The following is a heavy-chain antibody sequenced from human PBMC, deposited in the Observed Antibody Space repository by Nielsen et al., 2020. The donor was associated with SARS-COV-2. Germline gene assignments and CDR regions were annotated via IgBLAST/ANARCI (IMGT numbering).Heavy chain of an antibody. CDR2: IYYSGST. CDR1: GGSISSSSYY. D-gene: IGHD2-8*01. Sequence: ETLSLTCTVSGGSISSSSYYWGWIRQPPGKGLEWIGSIYYSGSTYYNPSLKSRVTISVDTSKNQFSLKLSSVTAADTAVYYCARVDGVSGAWGQGTLVTVSS. V-gene: IGHV4-39*07. J-gene: IGHJ5*02. CDR3: ARVDGVSGA.